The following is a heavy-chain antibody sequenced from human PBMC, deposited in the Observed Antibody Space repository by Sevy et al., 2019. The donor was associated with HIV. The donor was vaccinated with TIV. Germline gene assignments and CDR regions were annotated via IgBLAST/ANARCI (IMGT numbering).Heavy chain of an antibody. CDR1: GVSISSTNW. Sequence: SETLSLTCAVSGVSISSTNWWSWVRQPPGEGLEWIGEFFHTRSPSYKNPSLESRVSMSVDNSNNQFSLKLASVTAADTAVYYCVRGGNYYLSYWGPGTLVTVSS. J-gene: IGHJ4*02. D-gene: IGHD1-1*01. CDR2: FFHTRSP. CDR3: VRGGNYYLSY. V-gene: IGHV4-4*02.